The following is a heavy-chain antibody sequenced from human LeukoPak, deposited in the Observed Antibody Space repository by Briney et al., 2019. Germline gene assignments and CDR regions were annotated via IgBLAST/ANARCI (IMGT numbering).Heavy chain of an antibody. CDR3: ARGEPKKDSSAVVRD. Sequence: ASVKVSCKASGYTFTSYDINWVGQATGQGLEWMGWMNPNSGNTGYAQKFQGRVTMTRNTSISTAYMELSSLRSEDTAVYYCARGEPKKDSSAVVRDWGQGTLVTVSS. CDR2: MNPNSGNT. J-gene: IGHJ4*02. D-gene: IGHD3-22*01. CDR1: GYTFTSYD. V-gene: IGHV1-8*01.